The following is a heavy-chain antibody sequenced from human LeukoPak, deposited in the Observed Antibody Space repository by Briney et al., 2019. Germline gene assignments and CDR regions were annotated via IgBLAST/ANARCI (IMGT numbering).Heavy chain of an antibody. CDR3: AKDSAFDI. Sequence: GRSLRLSCAASGFTFSSYGMHWVRQAPGKGLEWVVVISYDGSNKYYADSVKGRFTISRDNSKNTLYLQMNSLRAEDTAVYYCAKDSAFDIWGQGTMVTVSS. J-gene: IGHJ3*02. V-gene: IGHV3-30*18. CDR2: ISYDGSNK. CDR1: GFTFSSYG.